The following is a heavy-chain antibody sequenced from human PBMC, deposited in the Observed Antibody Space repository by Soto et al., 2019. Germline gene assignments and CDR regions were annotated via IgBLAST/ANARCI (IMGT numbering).Heavy chain of an antibody. V-gene: IGHV4-30-4*01. CDR3: ARGGSGWKALNWFDP. Sequence: SETLSLTCTVSGGSISSGDYYWSWIRQPPGKGLEWIGYIYYSGSTYYNPSLKSRLTISLDTSQNHFSLRLNAVTAADTAIYYCARGGSGWKALNWFDPWGQGIMVTVSS. CDR1: GGSISSGDYY. D-gene: IGHD6-19*01. CDR2: IYYSGST. J-gene: IGHJ5*02.